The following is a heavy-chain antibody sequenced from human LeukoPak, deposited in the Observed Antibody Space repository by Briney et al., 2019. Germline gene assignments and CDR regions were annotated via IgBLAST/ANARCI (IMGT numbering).Heavy chain of an antibody. CDR3: AKTLGSGPYYFDY. Sequence: GGSLRLSCAASGFTFSSYAMSWVRQAPGKGLEGVSAISGSGGSTYYADSVKGRFTISRDNSKNTLYLQMNSLRAEDTAVYYCAKTLGSGPYYFDYWGQGTLVTVSS. CDR1: GFTFSSYA. CDR2: ISGSGGST. V-gene: IGHV3-23*01. D-gene: IGHD3-3*01. J-gene: IGHJ4*02.